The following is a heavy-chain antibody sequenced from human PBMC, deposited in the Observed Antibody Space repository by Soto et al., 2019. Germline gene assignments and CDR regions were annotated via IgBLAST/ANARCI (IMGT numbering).Heavy chain of an antibody. Sequence: GASVKVSCKASGYTFTSYSMHWVRQAPGQRLEWMGWINAGNGNTKYSQKFQGRVTMTEDTSTDTAYMELSSLRSEDTAVYYCATVATLLRYFDWLSDWGQGTLVTVSS. D-gene: IGHD3-9*01. CDR3: ATVATLLRYFDWLSD. CDR1: GYTFTSYS. CDR2: INAGNGNT. J-gene: IGHJ4*02. V-gene: IGHV1-3*01.